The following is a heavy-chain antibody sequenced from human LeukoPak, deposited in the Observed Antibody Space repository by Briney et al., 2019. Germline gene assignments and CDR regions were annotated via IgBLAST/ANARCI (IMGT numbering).Heavy chain of an antibody. D-gene: IGHD2-2*02. CDR2: IFYSGNT. CDR1: GGSISSSSYY. Sequence: SETLSLTCTVSGGSISSSSYYWGWIRQPPGKGLEWIGSIFYSGNTYYNPSLKSRVTISVDTSKNQFSLKLSSVTAADTAVYYCARASIVVVPAAIRGGDAFDIWGQGTMVTVSS. CDR3: ARASIVVVPAAIRGGDAFDI. J-gene: IGHJ3*02. V-gene: IGHV4-39*07.